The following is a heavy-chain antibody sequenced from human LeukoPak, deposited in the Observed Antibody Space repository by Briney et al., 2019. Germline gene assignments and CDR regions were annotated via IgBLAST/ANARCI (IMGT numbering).Heavy chain of an antibody. D-gene: IGHD3-10*01. CDR2: IYYSGTT. Sequence: PSETLSLTCTVSGGSISSRSDFWGRIRPHPGKGLEWIASIYYSGTTHYNPSLRSRVTITIATAQDHVSMQRCSVTATDRVVYDGARHEAGGGTMVRGVIGDWGQGNLVTVSS. CDR1: GGSISSRSDF. V-gene: IGHV4-39*01. J-gene: IGHJ4*02. CDR3: ARHEAGGGTMVRGVIGD.